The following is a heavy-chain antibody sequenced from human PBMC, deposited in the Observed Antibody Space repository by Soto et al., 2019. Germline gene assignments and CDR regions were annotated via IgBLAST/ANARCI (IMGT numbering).Heavy chain of an antibody. CDR2: IGLGSSTK. J-gene: IGHJ3*01. D-gene: IGHD3-22*01. CDR1: VFTFRNYG. CDR3: ARDQLYYNDISGRPLNAFAV. Sequence: GSLRLSCASSVFTFRNYGMNWVRQAPGKGLEWVSYIGLGSSTKYYADSVEGRFTISRDNAKNSLYLQMNSLRAEDTAVYYCARDQLYYNDISGRPLNAFAVWGQGTMVTVSS. V-gene: IGHV3-48*01.